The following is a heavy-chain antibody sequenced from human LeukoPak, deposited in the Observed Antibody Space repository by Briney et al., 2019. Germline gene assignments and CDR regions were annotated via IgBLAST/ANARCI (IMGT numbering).Heavy chain of an antibody. J-gene: IGHJ4*01. CDR2: IYYSGTT. V-gene: IGHV4-30-4*02. CDR3: ARDSTGYSNPFGY. Sequence: PSETLSLTCTVSGGSIISAVYYWSWIRQPPGKGLEWLGYIYYSGTTYFNPSLKSRVPIPVNTSKNQFSLKLSSGTAADTALYYCARDSTGYSNPFGYWGQGTLVTVSS. D-gene: IGHD3-22*01. CDR1: GGSIISAVYY.